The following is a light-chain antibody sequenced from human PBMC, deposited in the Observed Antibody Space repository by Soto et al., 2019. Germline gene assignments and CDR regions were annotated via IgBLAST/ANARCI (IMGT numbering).Light chain of an antibody. J-gene: IGKJ3*01. V-gene: IGKV1-39*01. CDR2: AAS. CDR1: QDIYKY. CDR3: QQTYSTSPVT. Sequence: DIQMTQSPSSLSAAVGDRVTFTCQASQDIYKYLNWYQQKPGQAPKLLIYAASTLQTGVPSRFSGGGSGTEFTLTISSLQPEDFATYYCQQTYSTSPVTFGPGTTVDVK.